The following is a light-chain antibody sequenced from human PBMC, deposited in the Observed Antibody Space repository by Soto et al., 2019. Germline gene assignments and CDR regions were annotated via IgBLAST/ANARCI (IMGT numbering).Light chain of an antibody. CDR1: QSIRSY. CDR3: QQTSSTPD. Sequence: DIQLTQSPSSLSASVGDRVTITCRASQSIRSYLNWYQQKPGKAPKLLIYAASSLQTGVSSRFSGSGSGTDFTLTISNLQPEDFATYSCQQTSSTPDFGGGTKVDI. V-gene: IGKV1-39*01. CDR2: AAS. J-gene: IGKJ4*01.